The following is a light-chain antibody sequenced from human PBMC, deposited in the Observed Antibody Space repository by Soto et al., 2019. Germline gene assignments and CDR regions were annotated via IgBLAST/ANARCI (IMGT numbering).Light chain of an antibody. Sequence: DIQMTQSPSSLSASVGDRVTITCRASQSISSSLNWYQQKPGKAPKLLIYAAASLQSGVPSRFSGGGSGTDFSLTISSRQPADFATYYCQQRYSTPPFTFGGGTKVEIK. CDR3: QQRYSTPPFT. J-gene: IGKJ4*02. CDR1: QSISSS. CDR2: AAA. V-gene: IGKV1-39*01.